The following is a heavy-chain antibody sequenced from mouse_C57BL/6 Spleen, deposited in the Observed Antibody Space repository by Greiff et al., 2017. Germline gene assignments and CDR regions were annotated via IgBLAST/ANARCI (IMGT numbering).Heavy chain of an antibody. CDR1: GYSITCGYY. J-gene: IGHJ3*01. Sequence: VSGPGLAKPSQSLSLTCSVTGYSITCGYYWNWIRQFPGNKLEWMGYISYDGSNNYNPSLKDRISITRDTSKNQFFLKWKAVTTEDTATYYCAIDGTGNAYWGQANLVTVST. CDR2: ISYDGSN. V-gene: IGHV3-6*01. CDR3: AIDGTGNAY.